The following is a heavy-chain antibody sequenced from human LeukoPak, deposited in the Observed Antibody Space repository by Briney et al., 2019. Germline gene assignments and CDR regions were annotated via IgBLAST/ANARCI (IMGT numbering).Heavy chain of an antibody. CDR3: ARGGPYYYDSSDY. CDR1: GGSINNYY. D-gene: IGHD3-22*01. V-gene: IGHV4-59*12. Sequence: SETLSLTCTVSGGSINNYYWNWIRQPPGKGLEWIGYIYYSGSTIDNPSLKSRVTMSIDTSKNQFSLNLSSVTAADTAVYYCARGGPYYYDSSDYWGQGTLVTVSS. J-gene: IGHJ4*02. CDR2: IYYSGST.